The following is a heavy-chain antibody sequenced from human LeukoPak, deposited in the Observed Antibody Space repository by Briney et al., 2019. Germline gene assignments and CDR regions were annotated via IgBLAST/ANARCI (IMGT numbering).Heavy chain of an antibody. Sequence: PGGSLRLSCAASEFTFSSYGMHWVRQAPGKGLEWVAFIRYDGSNKYFADSVKGRFTISRDNSKNTLYLQMNSLRAEDTAVYYCARVEDYDILTGFDYWGQGTLVTVSS. V-gene: IGHV3-30*02. CDR1: EFTFSSYG. CDR2: IRYDGSNK. J-gene: IGHJ4*02. CDR3: ARVEDYDILTGFDY. D-gene: IGHD3-9*01.